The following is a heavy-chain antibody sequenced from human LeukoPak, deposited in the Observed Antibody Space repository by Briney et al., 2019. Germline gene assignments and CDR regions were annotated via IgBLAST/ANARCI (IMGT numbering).Heavy chain of an antibody. V-gene: IGHV3-23*01. CDR2: ISGSGDST. D-gene: IGHD6-19*01. Sequence: GGSLRLSCAASGFTFSRYAMSWVRQAPGKGLEWVSGISGSGDSTYNADSVKGRFSISRDNSKNTMYLQMNSLRAEDTAVYYCAKGYTSGRFPWFDPWGQGTLVTVSS. CDR3: AKGYTSGRFPWFDP. J-gene: IGHJ5*02. CDR1: GFTFSRYA.